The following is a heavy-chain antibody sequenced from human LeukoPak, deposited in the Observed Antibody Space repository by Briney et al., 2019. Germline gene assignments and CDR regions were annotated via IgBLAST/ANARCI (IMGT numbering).Heavy chain of an antibody. D-gene: IGHD1-26*01. J-gene: IGHJ4*02. CDR1: GFTFSSYA. V-gene: IGHV3-23*01. CDR2: ISNIGGST. CDR3: AKERIVGAIGYFDY. Sequence: GGSLRLSCAASGFTFSSYAMSWVRQAPGRGLEWVSGISNIGGSTYYADSVKGLFTISRDNSKNTLNLQMNSLRAEDTAVYYCAKERIVGAIGYFDYWGQGTLVTVSS.